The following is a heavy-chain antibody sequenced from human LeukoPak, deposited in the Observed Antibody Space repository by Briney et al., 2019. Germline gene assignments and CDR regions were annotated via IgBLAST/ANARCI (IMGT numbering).Heavy chain of an antibody. D-gene: IGHD6-19*01. CDR3: ARIGSGWFFDC. V-gene: IGHV3-23*01. J-gene: IGHJ4*02. CDR1: GFTFNNYA. CDR2: ISGGGDSP. Sequence: PGGSLRLSCAASGFTFNNYAMSWVRQAPGKGLEWVSVISGGGDSPYNAESVKGRFSISRDNSKNTLYLQMNSLRAEDTAVHYCARIGSGWFFDCWGQGTPVTVSS.